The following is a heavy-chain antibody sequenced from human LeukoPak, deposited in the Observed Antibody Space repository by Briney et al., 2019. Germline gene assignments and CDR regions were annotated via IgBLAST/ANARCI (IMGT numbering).Heavy chain of an antibody. V-gene: IGHV3-7*03. CDR2: INHNGNVN. CDR3: ARDKGDYDTSGSLFVF. J-gene: IGHJ4*02. CDR1: GFTFSSYW. D-gene: IGHD3-22*01. Sequence: EGSLRLSCAASGFTFSSYWMNWARQAPGKGLEWVASINHNGNVNYYVDSVKGRFTISRDNAKNSLYLQMNYLRAEDTAVYYCARDKGDYDTSGSLFVFGGQGTLVTVSS.